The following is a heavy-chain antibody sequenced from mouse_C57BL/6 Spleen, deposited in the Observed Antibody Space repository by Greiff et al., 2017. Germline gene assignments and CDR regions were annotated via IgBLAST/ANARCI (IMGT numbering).Heavy chain of an antibody. CDR2: INPGSGGT. CDR3: ARRDWDVAMDY. J-gene: IGHJ4*01. CDR1: GYAFTNYL. Sequence: QVQLKESGAELVRPGTSVKVSCKASGYAFTNYLIEWVKQRPGQGLEWIGVINPGSGGTNYNEKFKGKATLTADKSSSTAYMQLSSLTSEDSAVYFCARRDWDVAMDYWGQGTSVTVSS. V-gene: IGHV1-54*01. D-gene: IGHD4-1*01.